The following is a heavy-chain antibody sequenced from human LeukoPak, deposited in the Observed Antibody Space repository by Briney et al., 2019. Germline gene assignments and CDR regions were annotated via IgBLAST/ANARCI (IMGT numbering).Heavy chain of an antibody. J-gene: IGHJ3*02. CDR2: ISAYNGNT. Sequence: GASVKVSCKASAYTFTTYRISWVRQAPGQRLEWMGWISAYNGNTNYAQKLHGRVTMNTDTSTSTAYMELRSLRSEDTAVYYCASARAPLANPSARAFDIWGQGTMVTVSS. V-gene: IGHV1-18*01. D-gene: IGHD1-14*01. CDR3: ASARAPLANPSARAFDI. CDR1: AYTFTTYR.